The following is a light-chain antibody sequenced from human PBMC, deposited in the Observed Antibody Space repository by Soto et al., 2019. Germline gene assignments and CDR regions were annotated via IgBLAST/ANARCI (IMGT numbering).Light chain of an antibody. V-gene: IGKV1-5*01. CDR1: QSISHF. Sequence: DIQMTQSPSTLSASVGDRVTITCRASQSISHFLAWYQQKPGKVPKLLIYDASNLGSGVPSRFSGSGSGTDFTLTISSLQPEDSATYYCQQLSIYPLTFGGGTKVDIK. J-gene: IGKJ4*01. CDR2: DAS. CDR3: QQLSIYPLT.